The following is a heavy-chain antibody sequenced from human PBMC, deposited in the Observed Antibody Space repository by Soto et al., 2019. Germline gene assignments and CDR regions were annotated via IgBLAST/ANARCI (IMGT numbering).Heavy chain of an antibody. D-gene: IGHD6-25*01. V-gene: IGHV3-66*01. Sequence: PGGSLRLSCAASGFTVSSNYMSWVRQAPGKGLEWVSVIYSGGSTYYADSVKGRFTISRDNSKNTLYLQMNSLRAEDTAVYYCAKGSASGSPYYFDFWGQGTLVTVSS. CDR2: IYSGGST. CDR1: GFTVSSNY. J-gene: IGHJ4*02. CDR3: AKGSASGSPYYFDF.